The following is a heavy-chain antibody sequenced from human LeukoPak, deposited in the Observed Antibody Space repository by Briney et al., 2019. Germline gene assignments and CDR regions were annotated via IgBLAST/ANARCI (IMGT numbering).Heavy chain of an antibody. CDR1: GYTFTGYY. Sequence: ASVKVSCKASGYTFTGYYMQWVRQAPGQGLEWMGWINPNSGDTNYAQKFQGRVTMTRDTSTSTAYMELRSLRSDDTAVYYCTRGLTPRPPDYRGQGTLVTVSS. J-gene: IGHJ4*02. CDR2: INPNSGDT. CDR3: TRGLTPRPPDY. V-gene: IGHV1-2*02. D-gene: IGHD3-9*01.